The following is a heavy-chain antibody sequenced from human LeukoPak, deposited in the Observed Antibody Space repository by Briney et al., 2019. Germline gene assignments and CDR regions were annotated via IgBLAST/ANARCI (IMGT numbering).Heavy chain of an antibody. J-gene: IGHJ4*02. V-gene: IGHV3-20*04. Sequence: GGSLRLSCAASGFTFDDYGMSWVRQAPGKGLEWVSGINWNGGSTGYADSVKGRFTISRDNAKSSLYLQMNSLRAEDTALYYCARSLWFGELSGGDYWGQGTLVTVSS. D-gene: IGHD3-10*01. CDR2: INWNGGST. CDR3: ARSLWFGELSGGDY. CDR1: GFTFDDYG.